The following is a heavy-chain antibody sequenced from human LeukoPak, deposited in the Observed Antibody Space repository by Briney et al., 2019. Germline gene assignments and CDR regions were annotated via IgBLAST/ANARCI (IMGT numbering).Heavy chain of an antibody. D-gene: IGHD3-10*01. CDR1: GFTVTSTH. J-gene: IGHJ5*02. V-gene: IGHV3-53*05. Sequence: PGGSLRLSCTVSGFTVTSTHMDWVRQAPGKGPEWVALIYDDGGTVYADSVKGRFTISRDNSKNMVYLQMNRLRPEDSAVYYCARDRAGRRSSWVEFDLWGQGTLVTVSS. CDR2: IYDDGGT. CDR3: ARDRAGRRSSWVEFDL.